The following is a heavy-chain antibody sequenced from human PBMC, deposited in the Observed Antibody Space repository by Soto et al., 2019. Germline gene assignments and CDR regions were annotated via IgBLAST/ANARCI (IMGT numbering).Heavy chain of an antibody. CDR2: IYHSGST. D-gene: IGHD5-12*01. CDR3: ARHPRVATSPPVPWLRSGRAFDI. CDR1: GGSISSSNW. J-gene: IGHJ3*02. Sequence: QVQLQESGPGLVKPSGTLSLTCAVSGGSISSSNWWSWVHQPPGKGLEWIGEIYHSGSTNYNPSLKSRVTISVDKSKNQFSLKLSSVTAADTAVYYCARHPRVATSPPVPWLRSGRAFDIWGQGTMVTVSS. V-gene: IGHV4-4*02.